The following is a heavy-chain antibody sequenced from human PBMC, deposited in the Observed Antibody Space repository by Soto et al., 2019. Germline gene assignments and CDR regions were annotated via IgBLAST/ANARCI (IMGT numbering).Heavy chain of an antibody. V-gene: IGHV3-23*01. D-gene: IGHD6-13*01. J-gene: IGHJ4*02. CDR3: AKVSSSWYAGFFDL. CDR1: GFTFSRHA. Sequence: GGFLSISCTASGFTFSRHAMTWVRQAPGKGLEWVSGLSDSGGSIYYADSVKGRFTISRDNSMNTLYLQMNTLRAEDTAIYYCAKVSSSWYAGFFDLWGQGT. CDR2: LSDSGGSI.